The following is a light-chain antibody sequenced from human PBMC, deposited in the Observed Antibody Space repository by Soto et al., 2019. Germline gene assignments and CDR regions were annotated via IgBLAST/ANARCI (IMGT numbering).Light chain of an antibody. CDR3: HCYENYGRT. CDR1: QSISIS. J-gene: IGKJ1*01. Sequence: DIQMTQSPSTLSASVGDRVTITCRASQSISISLAWYQQKPGKAPKLLSYDASTLKSGGPSRFSGSGSGTEFTLTISGLQPEVFATYSCHCYENYGRTFRQGTKVEL. CDR2: DAS. V-gene: IGKV1-5*01.